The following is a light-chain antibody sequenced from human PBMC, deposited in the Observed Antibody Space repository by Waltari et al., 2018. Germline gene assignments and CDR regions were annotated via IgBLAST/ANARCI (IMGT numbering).Light chain of an antibody. CDR2: GAS. J-gene: IGKJ4*01. CDR3: QQSYSTPRSLT. V-gene: IGKV3-15*01. CDR1: QSVRNN. Sequence: EIVMTQSPATLSVSPGERATLSCRASQSVRNNLVWYQQKPGQAPRLLIYGASTRVTGIPARFSGSGSGTDFTLTISSLQPEDFATYYCQQSYSTPRSLTFGGGTKVEIK.